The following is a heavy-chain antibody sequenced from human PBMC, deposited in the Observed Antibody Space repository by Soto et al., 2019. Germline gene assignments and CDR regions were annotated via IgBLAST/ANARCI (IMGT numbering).Heavy chain of an antibody. D-gene: IGHD6-19*01. J-gene: IGHJ4*02. CDR3: ARTDKFNSQSSGWANRFDY. Sequence: EMQLLESGGGLVQPGGSLRLFCAASGFTFTNYAMTWVRQAPGKGLEWVSTITPTGATFYGDTVKGRFTISRDNSRSTVFLQMNSLRAEDTAMYYCARTDKFNSQSSGWANRFDYWGQGTGVTVSS. CDR1: GFTFTNYA. CDR2: ITPTGAT. V-gene: IGHV3-23*01.